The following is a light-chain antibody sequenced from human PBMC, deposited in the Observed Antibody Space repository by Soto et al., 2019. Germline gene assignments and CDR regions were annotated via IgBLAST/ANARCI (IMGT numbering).Light chain of an antibody. CDR2: RNN. J-gene: IGLJ1*01. CDR1: SSNIGTNY. V-gene: IGLV1-47*01. Sequence: QSVLTQPPSASGTPGQRVTISCSGGSSNIGTNYVYWYQQLPGTAPKLLIYRNNLRPSGVPDRFSASKSGTSASLAISGLRSEDEGDYFCAGWDDSLHGLIFGAGTKLTV. CDR3: AGWDDSLHGLI.